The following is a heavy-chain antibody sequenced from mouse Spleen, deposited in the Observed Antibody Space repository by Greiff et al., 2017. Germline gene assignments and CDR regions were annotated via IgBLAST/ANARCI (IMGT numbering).Heavy chain of an antibody. V-gene: IGHV1-69*01. CDR1: GYTFTSYW. CDR3: ARNKTSYYSNYVPFDY. J-gene: IGHJ2*01. D-gene: IGHD2-5*01. CDR2: IDPSDSYT. Sequence: QVQLQQPGAELVMPGASVKLSCKASGYTFTSYWMHWVKQRPGQGLEWIGEIDPSDSYTNYNQKFKGKATLTVDKSSSTAYMQLSSLTSEDSAVYYCARNKTSYYSNYVPFDYWGQGTTLTVSS.